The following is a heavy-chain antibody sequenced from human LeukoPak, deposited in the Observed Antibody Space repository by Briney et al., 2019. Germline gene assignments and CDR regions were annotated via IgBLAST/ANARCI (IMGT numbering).Heavy chain of an antibody. CDR2: INPSGGST. CDR1: GYTFTGYY. CDR3: ARDLLIVGATGDYYYGMDV. V-gene: IGHV1-46*01. Sequence: ASVKVSCKASGYTFTGYYMHWVRQAPGQGLEWMGIINPSGGSTSYAQKFQGRVTMTRDTSTSTVYMELSSLRSEDTAVYYCARDLLIVGATGDYYYGMDVWGQGTTVTVSS. J-gene: IGHJ6*02. D-gene: IGHD1-26*01.